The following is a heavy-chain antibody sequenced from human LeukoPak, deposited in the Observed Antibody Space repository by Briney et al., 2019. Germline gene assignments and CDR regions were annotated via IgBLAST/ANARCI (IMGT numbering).Heavy chain of an antibody. Sequence: PSETLSLTCTVFGDSMNNYYWNWIRQPPGKGLEWIGNIHHGGTTKFHPSLESRVTISVDTSKKQFSLRLRSVTAADTAVYYCAKTGSLFGRFLDHWGQGALVTVSS. CDR1: GDSMNNYY. V-gene: IGHV4-59*01. CDR2: IHHGGTT. D-gene: IGHD3-10*02. CDR3: AKTGSLFGRFLDH. J-gene: IGHJ4*02.